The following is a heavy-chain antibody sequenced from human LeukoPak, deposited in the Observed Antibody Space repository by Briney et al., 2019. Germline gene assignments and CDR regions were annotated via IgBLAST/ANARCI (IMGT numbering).Heavy chain of an antibody. Sequence: PGGSLRLSCAASGFTFSSYAMSWVRQAPGKGLEWVSAISGSGGSTYYADSVKGRFTISRDNSKNTLYLQMNSLRAEDTAVYYCAKALAYYDFWSGYYEPQIFFDYWGQGTLVTVSS. CDR1: GFTFSSYA. CDR3: AKALAYYDFWSGYYEPQIFFDY. J-gene: IGHJ4*02. V-gene: IGHV3-23*01. D-gene: IGHD3-3*01. CDR2: ISGSGGST.